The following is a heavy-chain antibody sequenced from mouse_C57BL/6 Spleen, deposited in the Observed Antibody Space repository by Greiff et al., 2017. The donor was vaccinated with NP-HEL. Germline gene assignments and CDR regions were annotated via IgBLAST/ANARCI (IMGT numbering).Heavy chain of an antibody. CDR2: INPYNGGT. V-gene: IGHV1-19*01. J-gene: IGHJ4*01. D-gene: IGHD1-1*01. Sequence: VQLQQSGPVLVKPGASVKMSCKASGYTFTDYYMNWVKQSHGKSLEWIGVINPYNGGTSYNQKFKGKATLTVDKSSSTAYMELNSLTSEDSAVYYCARSTYGSSYYAMDYWGQGTSVTVSS. CDR1: GYTFTDYY. CDR3: ARSTYGSSYYAMDY.